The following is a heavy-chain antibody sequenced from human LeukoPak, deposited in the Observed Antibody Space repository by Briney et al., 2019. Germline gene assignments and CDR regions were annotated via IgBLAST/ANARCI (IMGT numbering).Heavy chain of an antibody. V-gene: IGHV4-59*08. Sequence: SETLSHTCTVSGDSIINYYWSWIRQPPGKGLEWVGYIYYSRSTNYNPSLKSRVTFSVDTSKNQFSLKLTSVTAADTAVYYCARSRTGGGYSYVSPDYWGQGTLVTVSS. J-gene: IGHJ4*02. CDR1: GDSIINYY. CDR2: IYYSRST. D-gene: IGHD5-18*01. CDR3: ARSRTGGGYSYVSPDY.